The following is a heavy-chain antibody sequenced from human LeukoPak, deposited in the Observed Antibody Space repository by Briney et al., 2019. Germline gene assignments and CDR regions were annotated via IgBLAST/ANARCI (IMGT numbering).Heavy chain of an antibody. D-gene: IGHD2-21*01. CDR3: ARGFGDYYYFDY. CDR1: GGSISSYY. V-gene: IGHV4-59*01. CDR2: IYYSGST. J-gene: IGHJ4*02. Sequence: SETLSLTCIVSGGSISSYYWSWIRQPPGKGLEWIGYIYYSGSTNYNPSLKSRVTISVDTSKNQFSLKLSSVTAADTAVYYCARGFGDYYYFDYWGQGTLVTVSS.